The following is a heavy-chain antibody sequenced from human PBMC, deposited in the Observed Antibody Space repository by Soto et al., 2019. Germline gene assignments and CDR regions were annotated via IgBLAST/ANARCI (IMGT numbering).Heavy chain of an antibody. D-gene: IGHD3-22*01. CDR1: VGSISSGGYY. Sequence: SETLSLTCTVSVGSISSGGYYWSWIRQHPGKGLEWIGYIYYSGSTYYNPSLKSRVTISVDTSKNQFSLKLSSVTAADTAVYYCARGGDYYDSSGFWPFDYWGQGTLVTVSS. CDR3: ARGGDYYDSSGFWPFDY. J-gene: IGHJ4*02. CDR2: IYYSGST. V-gene: IGHV4-31*03.